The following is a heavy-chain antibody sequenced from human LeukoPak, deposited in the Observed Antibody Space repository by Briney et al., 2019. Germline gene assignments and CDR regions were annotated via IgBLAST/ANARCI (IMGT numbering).Heavy chain of an antibody. CDR1: GGSLSGYY. CDR3: ARVGITMVRGVPRWFDP. J-gene: IGHJ5*02. D-gene: IGHD3-10*01. V-gene: IGHV4-34*01. CDR2: INHSGST. Sequence: SETLSLTCAVYGGSLSGYYWSWIRQPPGKGLEWIGEINHSGSTNYNPSLKSRVTISVDTSKDQFSLKLSSVTAADTAVYYCARVGITMVRGVPRWFDPWGQGTLVTVSS.